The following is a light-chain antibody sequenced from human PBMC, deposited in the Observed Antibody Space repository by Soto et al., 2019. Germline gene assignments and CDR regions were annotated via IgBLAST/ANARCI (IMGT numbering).Light chain of an antibody. Sequence: QSVLTQPASVSGSPGQSITISCTGTSSDVGIYNLVSWYQQHPGKGPKVIVYEGSKRPSGVSNRFSGSKSGNTAPLTISGLHPEDEADYYCCSYAGSSTLYVFGTGTKVTVL. CDR1: SSDVGIYNL. CDR2: EGS. CDR3: CSYAGSSTLYV. J-gene: IGLJ1*01. V-gene: IGLV2-23*01.